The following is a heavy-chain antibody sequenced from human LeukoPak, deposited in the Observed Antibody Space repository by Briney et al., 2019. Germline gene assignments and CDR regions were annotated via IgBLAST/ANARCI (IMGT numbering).Heavy chain of an antibody. CDR2: IKPKTDGETT. V-gene: IGHV3-15*07. J-gene: IGHJ4*02. CDR1: GFTFSNAY. Sequence: GGSLRLPCAASGFTFSNAYMNWVRQAPGKGLEWVGRIKPKTDGETTEYAAPVKGRFSISRGDSKNMLYLQMNSLKTEDTAVYYCITPLPYSAQGGQGTLVTVSS. D-gene: IGHD2-21*01. CDR3: ITPLPYSAQ.